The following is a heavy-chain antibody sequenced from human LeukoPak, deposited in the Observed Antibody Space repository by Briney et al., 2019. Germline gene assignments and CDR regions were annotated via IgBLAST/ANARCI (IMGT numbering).Heavy chain of an antibody. CDR3: SGGGGWESDF. J-gene: IGHJ4*02. CDR1: GFTFRSYC. D-gene: IGHD6-19*01. V-gene: IGHV3-7*03. Sequence: GGSLRLSCAASGFTFRSYCMTWVRQAPGKGLEWVANINDDATETNYIDSVKGRFTISRDNVRNSLHLQMDSLRAEDTAVDYCSGGGGWESDFWGQGTLVTVSS. CDR2: INDDATET.